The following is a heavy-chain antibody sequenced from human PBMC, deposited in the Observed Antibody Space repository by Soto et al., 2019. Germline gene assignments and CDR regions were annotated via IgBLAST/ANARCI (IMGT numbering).Heavy chain of an antibody. V-gene: IGHV3-64*04. CDR1: GFTFSSHD. J-gene: IGHJ4*02. CDR3: ANHEYSSNYDY. Sequence: GGSLRLSCSASGFTFSSHDMHWVRQVPGRGLEYVSAISSNGGRTYYADSVKGRFTISRDNSKNTLYLQMNSLRAEDTAVYYCANHEYSSNYDYWGQGTLVTVSS. CDR2: ISSNGGRT. D-gene: IGHD6-6*01.